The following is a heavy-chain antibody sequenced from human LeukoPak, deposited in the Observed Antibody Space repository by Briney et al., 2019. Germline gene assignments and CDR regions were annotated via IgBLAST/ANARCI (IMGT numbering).Heavy chain of an antibody. CDR3: ARGRYTTSWPEYFQH. V-gene: IGHV4-39*01. J-gene: IGHJ1*01. CDR1: GGSISSIFYH. D-gene: IGHD6-6*01. Sequence: PSETLSLTCTVSGGSISSIFYHWGWIRQPPGKGLEWIGSIYYSGSTYYNPSLKGRVPISVDTSKSQFSLRLGSVTAAATAVSYCARGRYTTSWPEYFQHWGQGTLVTVSS. CDR2: IYYSGST.